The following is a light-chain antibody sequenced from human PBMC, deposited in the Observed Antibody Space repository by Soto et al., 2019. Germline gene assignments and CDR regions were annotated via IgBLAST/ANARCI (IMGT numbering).Light chain of an antibody. CDR1: SSNIGAGYG. J-gene: IGLJ3*02. V-gene: IGLV1-40*01. Sequence: QSVLTQPPSVSGAPGQRVTISCTGSSSNIGAGYGVHWYQQLPGTAPKLLIYGNSNRPSGVPDRFSGSKSGTSASLAITGLQAEDEADYYCQSYDSSLRGWVFGGGTKLTV. CDR3: QSYDSSLRGWV. CDR2: GNS.